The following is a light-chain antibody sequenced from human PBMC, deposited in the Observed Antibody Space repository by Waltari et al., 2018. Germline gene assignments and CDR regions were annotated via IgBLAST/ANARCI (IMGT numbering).Light chain of an antibody. CDR2: NTA. Sequence: EIVLTQSPVTLSLSPGERATLSCRASETISDYLAGYQQKPGQAPRLLIYNTATRATGIPARFSGSGSGTDFTLTIDSLEPEDFAVYYCQQESTFGQGTNLEIK. CDR1: ETISDY. V-gene: IGKV3-11*01. CDR3: QQEST. J-gene: IGKJ2*01.